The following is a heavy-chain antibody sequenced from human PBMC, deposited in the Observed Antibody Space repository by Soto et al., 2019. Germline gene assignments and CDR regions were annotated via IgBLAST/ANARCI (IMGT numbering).Heavy chain of an antibody. CDR1: GGSFSGYD. Sequence: QVQLQQWGAGLLKPSETLSLTCAVYGGSFSGYDWSWIRQPPGKGLEWIGEINHSGSTNYNPSLKSRVTISVDTSKNQFSLKLSSVIAADTAVYYCARDSKQLSDYWGQGTLVTVSS. CDR3: ARDSKQLSDY. D-gene: IGHD6-13*01. J-gene: IGHJ4*02. V-gene: IGHV4-34*01. CDR2: INHSGST.